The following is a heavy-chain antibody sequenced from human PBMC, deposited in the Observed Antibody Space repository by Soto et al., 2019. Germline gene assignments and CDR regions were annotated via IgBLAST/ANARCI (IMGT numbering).Heavy chain of an antibody. CDR2: VSAYNGYT. J-gene: IGHJ4*02. V-gene: IGHV1-18*01. CDR3: ARVTSIAVPEGP. D-gene: IGHD6-19*01. CDR1: GYTFSNYG. Sequence: QVQLVQSGAEVKKPGASVKVSCKGSGYTFSNYGFNWVRQAPGQGLEWVGWVSAYNGYTKSAQNFQDRLIMTTDTSTNTAYTELRGLRPDDTALYYCARVTSIAVPEGPWGQGTLVTVS.